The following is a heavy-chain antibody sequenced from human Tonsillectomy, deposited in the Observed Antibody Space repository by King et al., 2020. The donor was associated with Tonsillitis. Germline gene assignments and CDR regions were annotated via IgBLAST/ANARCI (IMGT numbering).Heavy chain of an antibody. Sequence: VQLVESGGGVVQPGRSLRLSCATSGFIFSYYGMHWVRQAPGKGLEWVAVISYDGSNKYYADSVKGRFTISRDNSKNTLYLQMNSLRAEDTAVYYCARDYEDLPGYPADWYYRGQGTLVTVSS. CDR1: GFIFSYYG. CDR2: ISYDGSNK. D-gene: IGHD3-9*01. V-gene: IGHV3-33*05. CDR3: ARDYEDLPGYPADWYY. J-gene: IGHJ4*02.